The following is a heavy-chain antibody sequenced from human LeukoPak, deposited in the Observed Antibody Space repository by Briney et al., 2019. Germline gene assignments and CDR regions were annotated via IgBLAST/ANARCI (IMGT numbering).Heavy chain of an antibody. J-gene: IGHJ4*02. V-gene: IGHV4-39*01. CDR2: IFYSGTT. D-gene: IGHD6-25*01. CDR1: GASISSSSYY. Sequence: SQTLSLTCTVSGASISSSSYYWGWIRQPPRKGLECSGTIFYSGTTYHNPSLKSRVTISVDASKNQFSLKLTSVTAADTAVYYCARRVAAADTDYFDYWGQGTLVTVSS. CDR3: ARRVAAADTDYFDY.